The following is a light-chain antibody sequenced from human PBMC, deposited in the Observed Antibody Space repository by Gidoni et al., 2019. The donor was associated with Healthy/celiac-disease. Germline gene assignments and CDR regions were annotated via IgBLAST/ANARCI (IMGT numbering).Light chain of an antibody. Sequence: DIQMTQSPSSLSASVGDRVTITCRASQSISSYLNWYQQKPGKAPKLLIYAASSLQSGVPSRFSGSGSGTDFTLTISSLQPEDFATYYCQQSYSLITFGQXTRLEIK. CDR3: QQSYSLIT. CDR1: QSISSY. V-gene: IGKV1-39*01. CDR2: AAS. J-gene: IGKJ5*01.